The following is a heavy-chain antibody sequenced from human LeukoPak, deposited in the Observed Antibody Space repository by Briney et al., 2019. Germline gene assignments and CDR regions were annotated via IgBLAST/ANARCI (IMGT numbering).Heavy chain of an antibody. CDR3: ARHSSGWYGSWFDP. V-gene: IGHV4-4*07. Sequence: KTSETLSLTCTVSGYSISSGYYWSWIRQPAGKGLEWIRRIYTSGSTNYNPSLKSRVTMSVDTSKNQFSLKLSSVTAADTAVYYCARHSSGWYGSWFDPWGQGTLVTVSS. J-gene: IGHJ5*02. CDR2: IYTSGST. D-gene: IGHD6-19*01. CDR1: GYSISSGYY.